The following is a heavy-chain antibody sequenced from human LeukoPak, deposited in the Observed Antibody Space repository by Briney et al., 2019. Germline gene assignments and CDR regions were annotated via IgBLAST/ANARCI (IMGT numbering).Heavy chain of an antibody. CDR1: GFTFSSYW. J-gene: IGHJ5*02. V-gene: IGHV3-21*04. CDR2: ISSSSIYR. Sequence: GGSLRLSCAASGFTFSSYWMSWVRQAPGKGLEWVSSISSSSIYRYYADSVKGRFTISRDNAKNSLYLQMNSLRAEDTAVYYCARDQVLLLDRWFDPWGQGTLVTVSS. D-gene: IGHD2-21*02. CDR3: ARDQVLLLDRWFDP.